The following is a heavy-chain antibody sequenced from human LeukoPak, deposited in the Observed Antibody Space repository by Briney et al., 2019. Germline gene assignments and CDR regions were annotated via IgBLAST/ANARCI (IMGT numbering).Heavy chain of an antibody. J-gene: IGHJ6*02. Sequence: GRSLRLSCAASGFTFSSYGMHWVRQAPGKGLEWVANIKQDGSEKYYVDSVKGRFTISRDNAKNSLYLQMNSLRAEDTAVYYCARDLVSSGPYYYYFYGMDVWGQGTTVTVSS. CDR2: IKQDGSEK. D-gene: IGHD6-19*01. CDR1: GFTFSSYG. CDR3: ARDLVSSGPYYYYFYGMDV. V-gene: IGHV3-7*01.